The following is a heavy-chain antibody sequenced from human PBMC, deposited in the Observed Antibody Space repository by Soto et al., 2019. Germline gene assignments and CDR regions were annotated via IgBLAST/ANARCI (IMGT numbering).Heavy chain of an antibody. Sequence: QVQLQESGPGLVKPSQTLSLTCTVSGGSISSGDYYWCGIRQPPGKGVELSGYIYYSGSTYYNPSLKSRRTIAVEKSKNKFSLKLRSVTAADTAVYYCARIGIRSYYSGGMDVWGQGTTVTVSS. CDR1: GGSISSGDYY. J-gene: IGHJ6*02. CDR3: ARIGIRSYYSGGMDV. D-gene: IGHD3-16*02. CDR2: IYYSGST. V-gene: IGHV4-30-4*01.